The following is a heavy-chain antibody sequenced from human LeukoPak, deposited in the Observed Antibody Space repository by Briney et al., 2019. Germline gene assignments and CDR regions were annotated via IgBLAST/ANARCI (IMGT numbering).Heavy chain of an antibody. J-gene: IGHJ4*02. V-gene: IGHV4-30-2*01. CDR2: INHSGST. Sequence: SQTLSLTCAVSGGSISSGGYYWSWIRQPPGKGLEWIGEINHSGSTNYNPSLKSRVTISVDTSKNQFSLKLSSVTAADTAVYYCARLNKGLDYFDYWGQGTLVTVSS. CDR1: GGSISSGGYY. CDR3: ARLNKGLDYFDY. D-gene: IGHD2-21*01.